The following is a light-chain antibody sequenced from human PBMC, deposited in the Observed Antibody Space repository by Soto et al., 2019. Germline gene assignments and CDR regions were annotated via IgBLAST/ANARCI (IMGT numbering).Light chain of an antibody. CDR2: DAS. CDR1: QSISSW. Sequence: DIQMTQSPSTLSASVGDRVTITCRASQSISSWLAWYQQKPGKAPKVLIFDASSLESGVPSRFSGSGSATEFTLTISSLQPDDFATYYCQQYSTDPWTFGQGTKVEIK. V-gene: IGKV1-5*01. J-gene: IGKJ1*01. CDR3: QQYSTDPWT.